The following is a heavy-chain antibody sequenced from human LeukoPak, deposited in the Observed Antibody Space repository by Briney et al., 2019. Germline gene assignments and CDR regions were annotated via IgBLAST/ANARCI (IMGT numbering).Heavy chain of an antibody. CDR3: ARVGGIAAADDYYYYMDV. V-gene: IGHV1-69*05. D-gene: IGHD6-13*01. CDR2: IIPIFGTA. Sequence: SVKVSCKASGYTFTGYYMHWVRQAPGQGLEWMGGIIPIFGTANYAQKFQGRVTITTDESTSTAYMELSSLRSEDTAVYYCARVGGIAAADDYYYYMDVWGKGTTVTVSS. CDR1: GYTFTGYY. J-gene: IGHJ6*03.